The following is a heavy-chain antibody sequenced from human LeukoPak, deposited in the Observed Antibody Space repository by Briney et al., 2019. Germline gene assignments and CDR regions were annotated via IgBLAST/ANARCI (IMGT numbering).Heavy chain of an antibody. CDR2: TSGDEDST. V-gene: IGHV3-23*01. Sequence: PGGSLRLSCAVSGLTFKNFAMSWVRQAPGKGLEWLAVTSGDEDSTHYADSVRGHFVVSTDNSKNTSFLHMNSLRAEDTAVYYCARVGYSNTWYVDYWGQGTLVTVSS. J-gene: IGHJ4*02. CDR3: ARVGYSNTWYVDY. CDR1: GLTFKNFA. D-gene: IGHD6-13*01.